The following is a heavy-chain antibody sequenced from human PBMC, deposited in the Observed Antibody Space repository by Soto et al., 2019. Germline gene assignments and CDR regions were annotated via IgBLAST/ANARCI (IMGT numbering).Heavy chain of an antibody. CDR1: GYTFTNYA. Sequence: ASVKVSCKASGYTFTNYAVHWVRQAPGQRLEWMGWINAGNGNTRFSQNLQGRVTITRDTSARTVYMELSSLRSGDTAVYYCARGHLAVVPVASWFYYMDVWGKGTTVTVSS. CDR3: ARGHLAVVPVASWFYYMDV. V-gene: IGHV1-3*01. D-gene: IGHD2-2*01. J-gene: IGHJ6*03. CDR2: INAGNGNT.